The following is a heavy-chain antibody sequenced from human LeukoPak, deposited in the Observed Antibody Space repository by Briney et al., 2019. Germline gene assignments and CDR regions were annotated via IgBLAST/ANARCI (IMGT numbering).Heavy chain of an antibody. Sequence: GASVKVSCKASGYTFTGYYMHWVRQAPGQGLEWMGWINPNSGGTNYAQKFQGRVTMTRDTSINTAYMELSRLRSDDTAVYYCARDLVGYYGSGSYPSDYWGQGTLVTVSS. J-gene: IGHJ4*02. CDR2: INPNSGGT. CDR3: ARDLVGYYGSGSYPSDY. D-gene: IGHD3-10*01. V-gene: IGHV1-2*02. CDR1: GYTFTGYY.